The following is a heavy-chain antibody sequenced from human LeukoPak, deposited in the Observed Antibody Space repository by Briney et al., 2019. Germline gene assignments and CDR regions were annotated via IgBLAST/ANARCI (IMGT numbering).Heavy chain of an antibody. D-gene: IGHD3-10*01. CDR2: ISAYNGDT. CDR3: ARDGRFGELSDY. V-gene: IGHV1-18*04. Sequence: ASVKVSCKASGYTFTGYYMHWVRQAPGQGLEWMGWISAYNGDTNYAQKLQGRVTMTTDTSTSTAYMEVRSLRSDDTAVYYCARDGRFGELSDYWGQGTLVTVSS. CDR1: GYTFTGYY. J-gene: IGHJ4*02.